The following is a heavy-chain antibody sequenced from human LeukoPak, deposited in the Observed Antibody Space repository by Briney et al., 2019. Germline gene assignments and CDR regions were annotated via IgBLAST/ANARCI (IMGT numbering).Heavy chain of an antibody. CDR1: GFTVSSNH. V-gene: IGHV3-53*01. CDR2: IYSGGST. J-gene: IGHJ1*01. Sequence: GGSLRLSCAASGFTVSSNHMNWVRQAPGKGLEWVSVIYSGGSTYYADSVKGRLTISRDNSKNTLYLQMNSLRAEDTAVYYCARDLPVQHWGQGTLVTVSS. CDR3: ARDLPVQH.